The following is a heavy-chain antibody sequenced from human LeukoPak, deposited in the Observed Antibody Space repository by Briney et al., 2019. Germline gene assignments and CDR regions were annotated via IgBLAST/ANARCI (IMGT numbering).Heavy chain of an antibody. D-gene: IGHD3-10*01. CDR2: IYSGGST. V-gene: IGHV3-66*01. J-gene: IGHJ6*02. Sequence: GGSLRLSCAASGFTVSSNYMSWVRQAPGKGLEWVSVIYSGGSTYYADSVKGRFTISRDNSKNTLYLQMNSLRAEDTAVYYCARDSPLWFGELFPKGHYGMDVWGQGTTVTVSS. CDR3: ARDSPLWFGELFPKGHYGMDV. CDR1: GFTVSSNY.